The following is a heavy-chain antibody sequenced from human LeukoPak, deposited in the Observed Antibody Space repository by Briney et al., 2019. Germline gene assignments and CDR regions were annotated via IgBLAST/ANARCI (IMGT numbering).Heavy chain of an antibody. D-gene: IGHD3-10*01. Sequence: AGGSLRLSCSASGFSFSTHNMHWVRQAPGKSLEFVSGITSDGENTDYLDFVKGRFTITRDNSKNTLYLHMTSLRPEDTAVYFCVKGRYGTGWDFWGPGTLVIVSS. J-gene: IGHJ4*02. CDR3: VKGRYGTGWDF. CDR2: ITSDGENT. V-gene: IGHV3-64D*06. CDR1: GFSFSTHN.